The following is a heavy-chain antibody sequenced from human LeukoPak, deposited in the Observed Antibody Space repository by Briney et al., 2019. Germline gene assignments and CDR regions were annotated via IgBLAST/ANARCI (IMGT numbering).Heavy chain of an antibody. CDR3: ARGGYCSGGSCYSGKHDY. Sequence: SETLSLTCAVYGGSFSGYYWSWIRQPPAKGLEWIGEINHSGSTNYNPSLKSRVTISVDTSKNQFSLKLSSVTAADTAVYYCARGGYCSGGSCYSGKHDYWGQGTLVTVSS. D-gene: IGHD2-15*01. J-gene: IGHJ4*02. CDR1: GGSFSGYY. V-gene: IGHV4-34*01. CDR2: INHSGST.